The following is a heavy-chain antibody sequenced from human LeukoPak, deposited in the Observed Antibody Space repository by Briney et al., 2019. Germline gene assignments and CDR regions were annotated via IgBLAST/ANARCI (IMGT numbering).Heavy chain of an antibody. CDR2: ISSSSTTI. CDR1: GFIFSRYS. D-gene: IGHD3-22*01. V-gene: IGHV3-48*02. Sequence: GGSLRLSCVASGFIFSRYSMSWVRQAPGEGLEWISDISSSSTTIYYADSVKGRLTTSRDNAKNSLYLQMNSLRDDDTAVYYCARDPHHYDSRLPSFFFDYWGQGTLVTVSS. CDR3: ARDPHHYDSRLPSFFFDY. J-gene: IGHJ4*02.